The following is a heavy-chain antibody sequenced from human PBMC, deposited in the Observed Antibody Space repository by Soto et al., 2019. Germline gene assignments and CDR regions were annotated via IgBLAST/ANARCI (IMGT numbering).Heavy chain of an antibody. CDR3: ASNPHYYDSSGYYYGNWFDP. D-gene: IGHD3-22*01. V-gene: IGHV5-10-1*01. CDR1: GYSFTIDC. CDR2: IDPSDSYT. Sequence: GESLKISCNGSGYSFTIDCISLVLQMPGKGLDWMGRIDPSDSYTNYSPSFQGHVTISADKSISTAYLQWSSLKASDTAMYYCASNPHYYDSSGYYYGNWFDPWGQGTLVTVSS. J-gene: IGHJ5*02.